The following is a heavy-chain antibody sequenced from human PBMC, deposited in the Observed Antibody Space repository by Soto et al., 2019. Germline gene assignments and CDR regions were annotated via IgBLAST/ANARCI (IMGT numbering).Heavy chain of an antibody. CDR2: IKSKTDGGTT. CDR3: ATGLVYCTNGVCYDH. D-gene: IGHD2-8*01. V-gene: IGHV3-15*01. Sequence: GGSLRLSCAASGFTFSNAWMSWVRQAPGKGLEWVGRIKSKTDGGTTDYAAPVKGRFTISRDDSKNTLYLQMNSLKTEDTAVYYCATGLVYCTNGVCYDHWGQGTLVTVSS. J-gene: IGHJ4*02. CDR1: GFTFSNAW.